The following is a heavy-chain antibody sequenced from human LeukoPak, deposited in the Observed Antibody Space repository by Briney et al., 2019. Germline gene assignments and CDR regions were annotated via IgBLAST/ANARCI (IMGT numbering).Heavy chain of an antibody. D-gene: IGHD2-21*01. Sequence: GGSLRLSCAASGFTFSNAWMSWVRQAPGKGLEWVGRIKSKTDGGTTDYAAPVKGRFTISRDDSKNTLYLQMNSLKTEDTAVYYCTKGPCILWWSDAFDIWGQGTMVTVSS. V-gene: IGHV3-15*01. CDR1: GFTFSNAW. J-gene: IGHJ3*02. CDR2: IKSKTDGGTT. CDR3: TKGPCILWWSDAFDI.